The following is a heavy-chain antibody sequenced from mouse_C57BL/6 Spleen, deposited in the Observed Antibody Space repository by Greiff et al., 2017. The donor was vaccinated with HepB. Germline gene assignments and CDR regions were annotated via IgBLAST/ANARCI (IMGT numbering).Heavy chain of an antibody. CDR2: IYPRDGST. CDR3: ARSRDGYYVDY. CDR1: GYTFTSYD. J-gene: IGHJ2*01. V-gene: IGHV1-85*01. Sequence: VKLVESGPELVKPGASVKLSCKASGYTFTSYDINWVKQRPGQGLEWIGWIYPRDGSTKYNEKFKGKATLTVDTSSSTAYMELHSLTSEDSAVYFCARSRDGYYVDYWGQGTTLTVSS. D-gene: IGHD2-3*01.